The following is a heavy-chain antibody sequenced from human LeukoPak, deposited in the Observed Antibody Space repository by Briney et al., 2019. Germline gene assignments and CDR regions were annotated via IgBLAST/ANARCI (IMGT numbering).Heavy chain of an antibody. CDR3: ARDRTYYDSTGYYFDF. J-gene: IGHJ4*02. D-gene: IGHD3-22*01. Sequence: PSETLSLTCTVSGDSLSSYYWSWIRQPAGKGLEWIARISGSGSTNYNPSLKSRVTLSVDTSKNQFSLKLSSVTAADTAVYYCARDRTYYDSTGYYFDFWGQGTLVTVSS. CDR1: GDSLSSYY. CDR2: ISGSGST. V-gene: IGHV4-4*07.